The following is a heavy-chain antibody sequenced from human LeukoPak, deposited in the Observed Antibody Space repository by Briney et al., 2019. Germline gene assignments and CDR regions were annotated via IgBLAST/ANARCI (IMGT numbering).Heavy chain of an antibody. CDR2: IYWNDDK. CDR3: AQATRFDWFDP. D-gene: IGHD1-1*01. J-gene: IGHJ5*02. CDR1: GFSLSTIGMC. V-gene: IGHV2-5*08. Sequence: SGPPLVKPTHTLTLTCTFSGFSLSTIGMCVTWVRLPPGKALEWLALIYWNDDKRYSPSLRTSLTITKHTSKNQVVLTMTNMDPVDTATYYCAQATRFDWFDPWGKGNLVTVSS.